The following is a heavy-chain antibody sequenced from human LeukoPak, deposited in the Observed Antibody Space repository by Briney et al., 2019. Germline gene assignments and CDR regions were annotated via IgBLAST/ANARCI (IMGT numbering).Heavy chain of an antibody. Sequence: SVKVSCKASGGTFSSYAISWVRQAPGQGLEWMGGIIPIFGTANYAQKFQGRVTITADESTSTAYMELSSLRSEDTAVYYCAPKNKWWDPGFDYYYYMDVWGKGTTVTVSS. CDR1: GGTFSSYA. V-gene: IGHV1-69*13. J-gene: IGHJ6*03. CDR2: IIPIFGTA. CDR3: APKNKWWDPGFDYYYYMDV. D-gene: IGHD2-15*01.